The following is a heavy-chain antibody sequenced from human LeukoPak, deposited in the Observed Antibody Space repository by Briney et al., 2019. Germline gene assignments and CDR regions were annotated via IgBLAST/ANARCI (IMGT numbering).Heavy chain of an antibody. CDR1: GGTFISYA. J-gene: IGHJ6*02. CDR3: ARGSSDGDYYYYGMDV. CDR2: ILPTLGIA. Sequence: ASVKVSCKASGGTFISYAISWVRQAPGQGLEWMGRILPTLGIANYAQKFQGRVTITADKSPSTAYMGLSSLRSEDTAVYYCARGSSDGDYYYYGMDVWGQGTTVTVSS. V-gene: IGHV1-69*04. D-gene: IGHD4-17*01.